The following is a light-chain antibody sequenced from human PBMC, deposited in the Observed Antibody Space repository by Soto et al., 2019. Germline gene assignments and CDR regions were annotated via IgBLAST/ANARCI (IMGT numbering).Light chain of an antibody. Sequence: EIVLTQSPGTLSLSPGERATLSCRASQSVSSSYLAWYQQKPGQAPRLLIYGASSRATGIPDRSSGSGSGTDFTLTISRLEPEDFAVYYCQQYRAFGPGTKVDIK. CDR1: QSVSSSY. CDR3: QQYRA. CDR2: GAS. V-gene: IGKV3-20*01. J-gene: IGKJ3*01.